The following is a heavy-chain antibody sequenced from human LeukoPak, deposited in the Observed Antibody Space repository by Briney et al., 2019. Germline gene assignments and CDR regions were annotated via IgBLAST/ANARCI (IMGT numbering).Heavy chain of an antibody. CDR3: AKLISGFGYTSSDFDN. Sequence: GGSLRLSCAASGFTFSNYWMHWVRQAPGKGLEWVSGISGSGGSTYYTDSVKGRFTISRDSSKNTLYLQMNSLRAEDTAVYYCAKLISGFGYTSSDFDNWGQGTPVTVSS. CDR1: GFTFSNYW. J-gene: IGHJ4*02. D-gene: IGHD6-19*01. V-gene: IGHV3-23*01. CDR2: ISGSGGST.